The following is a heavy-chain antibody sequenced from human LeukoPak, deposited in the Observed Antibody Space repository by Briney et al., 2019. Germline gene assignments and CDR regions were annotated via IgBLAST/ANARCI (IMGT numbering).Heavy chain of an antibody. Sequence: VASVKVSCKASGYTFTSYDINWVRQATGQGLEWMGWMNPNSGNTGYAQKFQGRVTITRNTSISTAYMELSSLGSEDTAVYYRATHSPEWRYSGYSNYYYMDVWGKGTTVTVSS. CDR2: MNPNSGNT. V-gene: IGHV1-8*03. CDR3: ATHSPEWRYSGYSNYYYMDV. CDR1: GYTFTSYD. J-gene: IGHJ6*03. D-gene: IGHD5-12*01.